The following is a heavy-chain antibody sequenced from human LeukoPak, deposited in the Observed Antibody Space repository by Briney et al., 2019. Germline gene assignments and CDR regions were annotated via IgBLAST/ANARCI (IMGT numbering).Heavy chain of an antibody. CDR2: IIPIFGTA. Sequence: ASVKVSCKVSGYTLTELSMHWVRQAPGQGLEWMGGIIPIFGTANYAQKFQGRVTITADESTSTAYMELSSLRSEDTAVYYCASSYDSSGYPLSLWGQGTLVTVSS. CDR3: ASSYDSSGYPLSL. CDR1: GYTLTELS. D-gene: IGHD3-22*01. V-gene: IGHV1-69*13. J-gene: IGHJ4*02.